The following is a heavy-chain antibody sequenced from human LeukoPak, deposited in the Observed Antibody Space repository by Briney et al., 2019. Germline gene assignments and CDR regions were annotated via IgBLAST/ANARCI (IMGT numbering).Heavy chain of an antibody. D-gene: IGHD3-9*01. CDR3: ARLVSYDVLTENFYKYYMDV. CDR2: IYYTGTT. V-gene: IGHV4-39*01. J-gene: IGHJ6*03. Sequence: SETLSLTCTVSSGSISSYYYYWGWIRQPPGKGLEWFGCIYYTGTTFFNPSLKSRVTMSLDALKNPFTLTVTSVTATDTAVYYCARLVSYDVLTENFYKYYMDVWGKGTTVTVSS. CDR1: SGSISSYYYY.